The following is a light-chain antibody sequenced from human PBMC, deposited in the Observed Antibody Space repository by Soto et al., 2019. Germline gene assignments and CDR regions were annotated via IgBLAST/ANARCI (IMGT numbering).Light chain of an antibody. V-gene: IGKV1-5*01. CDR3: QQYNSYSPWT. CDR2: DAS. J-gene: IGKJ1*01. CDR1: QSVSSW. Sequence: DIQLAQSPSTLSSSVGGRVRIACRSSQSVSSWLAWYQQKPGKAPKLLIYDASSLKSGVPSRFSGRGSGTEFTLTISGMQPDDVATYYCQQYNSYSPWTFGQGTKVDI.